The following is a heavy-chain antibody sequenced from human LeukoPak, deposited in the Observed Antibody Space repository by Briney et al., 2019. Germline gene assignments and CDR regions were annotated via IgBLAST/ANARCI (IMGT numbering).Heavy chain of an antibody. CDR3: ARDSFVAVAGNLDY. D-gene: IGHD6-19*01. Sequence: GGSLRLSCAASGFTFSSYSMNWVRQAPGKGLEWVSSISSSSSYIYYADSVKGRFTISRDNAKNSLYLQMNSLRAEDTAVYCCARDSFVAVAGNLDYWGQGTLVTVSS. V-gene: IGHV3-21*01. J-gene: IGHJ4*02. CDR1: GFTFSSYS. CDR2: ISSSSSYI.